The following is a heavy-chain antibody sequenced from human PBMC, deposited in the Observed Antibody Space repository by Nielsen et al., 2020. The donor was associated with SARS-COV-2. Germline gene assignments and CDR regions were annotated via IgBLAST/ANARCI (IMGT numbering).Heavy chain of an antibody. CDR2: IIPFFPTT. Sequence: SVKVSCKASGGTFSSYAISWVRQAPGQGLEWMGGIIPFFPTTNYAEKFQGRVTITADKSTSTAYMELSSLRSEDTAVYYCARDRGAVAGSGWFDPWGQGTLVTVSS. J-gene: IGHJ5*02. CDR3: ARDRGAVAGSGWFDP. D-gene: IGHD6-19*01. CDR1: GGTFSSYA. V-gene: IGHV1-69*06.